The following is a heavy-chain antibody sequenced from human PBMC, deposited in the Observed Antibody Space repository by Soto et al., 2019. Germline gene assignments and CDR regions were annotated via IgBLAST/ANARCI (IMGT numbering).Heavy chain of an antibody. J-gene: IGHJ6*02. V-gene: IGHV4-31*03. D-gene: IGHD5-18*01. Sequence: LSLTCTVSGGSIRSGGYYWSWVRQNPRKGLEWIGNIYYSGNTYYNPSLKSRLTISVDTSKNQFSLNLSSVTAADTAVYYCARDRLMATAGTARHYFGLDVWGQGTTVTVSS. CDR1: GGSIRSGGYY. CDR3: ARDRLMATAGTARHYFGLDV. CDR2: IYYSGNT.